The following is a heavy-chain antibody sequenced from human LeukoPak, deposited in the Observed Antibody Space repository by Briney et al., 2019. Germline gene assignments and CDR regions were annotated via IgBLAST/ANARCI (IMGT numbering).Heavy chain of an antibody. V-gene: IGHV4-34*01. J-gene: IGHJ4*02. D-gene: IGHD1-26*01. Sequence: SETLSLTSAHNSGSFSAYDWTWIRQTPRKGLEWIGEINHSGTSNYNPSLKSRVTISRDTSKNQFSLILTSVTAADTAVYYCARPYCARASCPLEVWGPGSQVTVSS. CDR1: SGSFSAYD. CDR3: ARPYCARASCPLEV. CDR2: INHSGTS.